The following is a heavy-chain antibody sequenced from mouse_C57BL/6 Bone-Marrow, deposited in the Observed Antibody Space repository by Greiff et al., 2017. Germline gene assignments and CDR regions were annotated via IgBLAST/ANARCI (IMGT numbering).Heavy chain of an antibody. CDR3: ARTCYGYEDAMDY. V-gene: IGHV1-69*01. CDR2: IDPSDSYT. CDR1: GYTFTSYW. Sequence: QVQLQQPGAELVMPGASVKLSCKASGYTFTSYWMHWVKQRPGQGLEWIGEIDPSDSYTNYNQKFKGKSTLTVDKSSSTAYMQLSSLTSEDSAVYYCARTCYGYEDAMDYWGQGTSVTVSS. D-gene: IGHD2-9*01. J-gene: IGHJ4*01.